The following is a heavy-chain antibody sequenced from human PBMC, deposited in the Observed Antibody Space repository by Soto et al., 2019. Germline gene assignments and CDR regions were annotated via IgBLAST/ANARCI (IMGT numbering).Heavy chain of an antibody. J-gene: IGHJ4*01. CDR2: IYPGDSDT. V-gene: IGHV5-51*01. Sequence: GESLKISCKGSGYSFTTYWIAWVRQMPGKGLEWVGIIYPGDSDTRYSPSFEGHVTISVDKSISTAFLQWNSLKASDNTIYYCARHSTSAPKDYWGQGTLVTVSS. D-gene: IGHD3-10*01. CDR1: GYSFTTYW. CDR3: ARHSTSAPKDY.